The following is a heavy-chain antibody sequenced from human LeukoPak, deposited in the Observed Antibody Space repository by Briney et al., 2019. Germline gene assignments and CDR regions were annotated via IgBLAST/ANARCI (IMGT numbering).Heavy chain of an antibody. Sequence: SETLSLTCTVSGGSISSYYWSWIRQPPGKGLEWIGYIYYSGSTNYNPSLKSRVTISVDTSKNQFSLKLSSVTAADTAVYYCARHARTVPYYFDYWGQGTLVTVSS. CDR1: GGSISSYY. CDR2: IYYSGST. V-gene: IGHV4-59*08. CDR3: ARHARTVPYYFDY. J-gene: IGHJ4*02. D-gene: IGHD1-14*01.